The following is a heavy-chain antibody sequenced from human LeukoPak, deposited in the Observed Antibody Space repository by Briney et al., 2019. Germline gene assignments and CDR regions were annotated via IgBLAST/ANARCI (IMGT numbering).Heavy chain of an antibody. CDR1: GFSFSDYT. CDR2: MSSDGGQK. D-gene: IGHD6-13*01. V-gene: IGHV3-30-3*01. J-gene: IGHJ4*02. CDR3: ARSYRSSWHNFDY. Sequence: GRSLRLSCAASGFSFSDYTLHWVRQTPDKGLEWVAVMSSDGGQKYYADSVKGRFTISRDNSKNTLYLQMNSLRAEDTAIYYCARSYRSSWHNFDYGGQGTLVTVSS.